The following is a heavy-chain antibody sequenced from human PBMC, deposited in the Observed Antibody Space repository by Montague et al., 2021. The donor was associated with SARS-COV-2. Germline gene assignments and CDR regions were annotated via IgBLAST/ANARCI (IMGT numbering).Heavy chain of an antibody. CDR2: INYSGIA. J-gene: IGHJ4*02. CDR1: GGSISTYY. Sequence: SEILSLTCTVSGGSISTYYWSWIRQPPGKGLEWIAYINYSGIANHNPSLKSRVSVSLDTSKNHFSLNLKSVTAADTAVYYCARSGWLTRGFDSWGQGTLVFVSS. CDR3: ARSGWLTRGFDS. D-gene: IGHD5-12*01. V-gene: IGHV4-59*01.